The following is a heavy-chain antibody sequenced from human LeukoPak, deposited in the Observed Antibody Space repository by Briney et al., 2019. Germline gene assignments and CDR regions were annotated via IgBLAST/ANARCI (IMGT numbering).Heavy chain of an antibody. CDR1: GYSIISDYF. Sequence: PSETLSLTCIVSGYSIISDYFWGWGRQPPGKGREWIGSIFHSGSVYYNPSLKSRVTISIDPSKNRFSLKLTSVTAAVTAIYYCARAVASTTIDSWGQETLVTVSS. V-gene: IGHV4-38-2*02. J-gene: IGHJ4*02. CDR2: IFHSGSV. CDR3: ARAVASTTIDS. D-gene: IGHD2-15*01.